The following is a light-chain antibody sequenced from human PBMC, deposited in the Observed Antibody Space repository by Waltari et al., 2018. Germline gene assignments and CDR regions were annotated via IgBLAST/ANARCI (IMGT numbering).Light chain of an antibody. CDR2: AAS. CDR3: QHVYSYPVT. Sequence: DIQLTQSPSFLSASVGDRVTFTCRASQGMSGYLAWYQQKPNKAPKLLINAASTLQSGVTSRCSGGKSGTEFTLTISSLQPEDFATDFCQHVYSYPVTFGGGTTLDI. V-gene: IGKV1-9*01. J-gene: IGKJ4*01. CDR1: QGMSGY.